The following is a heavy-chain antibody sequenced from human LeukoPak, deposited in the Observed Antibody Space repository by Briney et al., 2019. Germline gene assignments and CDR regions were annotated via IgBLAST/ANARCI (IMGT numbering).Heavy chain of an antibody. CDR1: GFTFSSYE. V-gene: IGHV3-74*01. CDR2: INSDGSST. D-gene: IGHD5-12*01. Sequence: GGSLRLSCAASGFTFSSYEMNWVRQAPGKGLVWVSRINSDGSSTSYADSVKGRFTISRDNAKNTLYLQMNSLRAEDTAVYYCADGYSGYAWDIPPPTHWGQGTLVTVSS. CDR3: ADGYSGYAWDIPPPTH. J-gene: IGHJ4*02.